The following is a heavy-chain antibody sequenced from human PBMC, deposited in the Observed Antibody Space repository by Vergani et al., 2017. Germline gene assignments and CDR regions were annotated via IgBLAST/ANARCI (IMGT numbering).Heavy chain of an antibody. D-gene: IGHD3-3*01. CDR1: GFTFSSYA. CDR3: AKDRPIWEEWLLFGDY. CDR2: ISGSGGST. Sequence: EVQLLQSEGAVVQPGGSLRLSCVASGFTFSSYAMSWVRQAPGKGLEWVSAISGSGGSTYYADSVKGRFTISRDNSKNTLYLQMNSLRAEDTAVYYCAKDRPIWEEWLLFGDYWGQGTLVTVSS. V-gene: IGHV3-23*01. J-gene: IGHJ4*02.